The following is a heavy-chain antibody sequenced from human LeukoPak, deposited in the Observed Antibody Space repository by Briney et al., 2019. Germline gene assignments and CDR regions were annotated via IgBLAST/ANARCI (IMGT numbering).Heavy chain of an antibody. Sequence: SETLSLTCAVYGGSFSGYYWSWVRQPPGKGLEWIGGINHSGSTNYNPSLKSRVTISVDTSKNQFSLKLSSVTAADTAVYYCARAGVTTRGEYYYGMDVWGKGTTVTVSS. J-gene: IGHJ6*04. CDR2: INHSGST. CDR1: GGSFSGYY. V-gene: IGHV4-34*01. D-gene: IGHD4-17*01. CDR3: ARAGVTTRGEYYYGMDV.